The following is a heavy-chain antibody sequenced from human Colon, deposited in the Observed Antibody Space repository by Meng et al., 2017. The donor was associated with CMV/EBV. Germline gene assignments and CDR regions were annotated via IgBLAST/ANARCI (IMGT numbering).Heavy chain of an antibody. CDR3: AKFQDIVVVPAAVTSDY. D-gene: IGHD2-2*01. CDR1: GFTFSSYG. CDR2: IRYDGSNK. V-gene: IGHV3-30*02. J-gene: IGHJ4*02. Sequence: GESLKISCAASGFTFSSYGMHWVRQAPGKGLVWVAFIRYDGSNKYYADSVKGRFTISRDNSKNTLYLQMNSLRAEDTAVYYCAKFQDIVVVPAAVTSDYWGQGTLVTVSS.